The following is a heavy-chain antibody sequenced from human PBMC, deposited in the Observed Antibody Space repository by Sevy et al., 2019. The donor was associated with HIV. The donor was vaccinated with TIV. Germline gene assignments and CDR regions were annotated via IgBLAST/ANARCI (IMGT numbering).Heavy chain of an antibody. CDR1: GGSFSGYY. Sequence: SETLSLTCAVYGGSFSGYYWTWIRQSPGKGLEWIGEISHGGSTTYNPSLKSRVTISIDTSKNQFSLNLNSVTAADTAVYYCAVVWLAQNGFDIWGQGTMVTVSS. CDR3: AVVWLAQNGFDI. J-gene: IGHJ3*02. V-gene: IGHV4-34*01. CDR2: ISHGGST. D-gene: IGHD6-19*01.